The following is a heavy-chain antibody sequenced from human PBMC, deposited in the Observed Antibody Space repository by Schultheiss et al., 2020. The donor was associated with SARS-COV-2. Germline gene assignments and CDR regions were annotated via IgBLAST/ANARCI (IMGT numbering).Heavy chain of an antibody. CDR1: GGSISSGGYY. V-gene: IGHV4-31*11. CDR3: ARNRVVVASGGWFDS. J-gene: IGHJ5*01. D-gene: IGHD2-15*01. CDR2: IYYSGST. Sequence: SETLSLTCAVSGGSISSGGYYWSWIRQHPGKGLEWIGYIYYSGSTNYNPSLKSRVTISVDTSKNQFSLKLSSVTAADTAVYYCARNRVVVASGGWFDSWGQGILVTVSS.